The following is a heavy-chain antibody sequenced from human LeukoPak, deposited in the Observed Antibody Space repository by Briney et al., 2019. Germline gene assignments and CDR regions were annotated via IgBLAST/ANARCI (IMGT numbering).Heavy chain of an antibody. V-gene: IGHV3-53*01. CDR2: IYSGGGT. CDR3: TRGYRYSGS. D-gene: IGHD5-12*01. Sequence: GGSLRLSCAASGFIVSSIYMSWVRQAPGKGLEWVSVIYSGGGTYYADSVKGRFTVSSDNSKNTLNLQMNSLRAEDTAVYYCTRGYRYSGSWGQGTLVTVSS. J-gene: IGHJ5*02. CDR1: GFIVSSIY.